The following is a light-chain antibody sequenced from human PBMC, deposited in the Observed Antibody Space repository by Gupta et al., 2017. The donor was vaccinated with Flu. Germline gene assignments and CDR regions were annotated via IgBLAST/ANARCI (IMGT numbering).Light chain of an antibody. CDR1: QDINNY. V-gene: IGKV1-33*01. J-gene: IGKJ3*01. Sequence: DIQMTQSASSLSASVGDRVTITCQASQDINNYLNWYQQKPGKAPKLLIYDASNLETGVPSRFSGSGSGTDFTLTISSLQPEDIATYYCQQYDNFPPTFGPGTKVDIK. CDR2: DAS. CDR3: QQYDNFPPT.